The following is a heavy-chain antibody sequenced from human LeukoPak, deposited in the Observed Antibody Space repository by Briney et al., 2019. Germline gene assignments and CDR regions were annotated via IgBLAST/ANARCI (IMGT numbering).Heavy chain of an antibody. D-gene: IGHD3-22*01. CDR3: AKGKKLPMMEEDV. CDR1: GFTFSSYA. V-gene: IGHV3-23*01. Sequence: GGSLRLSCAASGFTFSSYAMSWVRQAPGKGLEWVSAISGSGGNTYYSDSVKGRFTISRDNSKNTLYLQMNSLRAEDTAVYYCAKGKKLPMMEEDVWGKGTTVTVSS. CDR2: ISGSGGNT. J-gene: IGHJ6*04.